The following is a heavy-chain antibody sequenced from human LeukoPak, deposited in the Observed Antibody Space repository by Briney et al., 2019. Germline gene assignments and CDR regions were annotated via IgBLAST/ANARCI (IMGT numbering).Heavy chain of an antibody. CDR3: TTVGGIYGSGSYYPYYYYYMDV. J-gene: IGHJ6*03. D-gene: IGHD3-10*01. V-gene: IGHV3-15*01. CDR2: IKSKTDGGTT. Sequence: GGSLRLSCAASGFTLSNAWMSWVRQAPGKGLEWVGRIKSKTDGGTTDYAAPVKGRFTISRDDSKNTLYLQMNSLKTEDSAVYYCTTVGGIYGSGSYYPYYYYYMDVWGKGTTVTVSS. CDR1: GFTLSNAW.